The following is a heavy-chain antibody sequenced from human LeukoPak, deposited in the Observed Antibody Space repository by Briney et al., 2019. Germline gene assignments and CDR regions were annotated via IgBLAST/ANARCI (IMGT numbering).Heavy chain of an antibody. Sequence: ASVKVSCTTSGSTFSDYDIYWVRHAPGQGLEWMGWIKPYNGGTKYAHKFQGRVTLTSDTSITTSYMELSSLTPDDTALYFCAREPYHHEVYWGQGTLVTVSS. CDR1: GSTFSDYD. V-gene: IGHV1-2*02. CDR3: AREPYHHEVY. J-gene: IGHJ4*02. CDR2: IKPYNGGT. D-gene: IGHD1-14*01.